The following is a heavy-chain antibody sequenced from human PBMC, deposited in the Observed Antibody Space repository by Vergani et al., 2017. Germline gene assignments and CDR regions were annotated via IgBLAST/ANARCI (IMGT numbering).Heavy chain of an antibody. D-gene: IGHD3-16*02. Sequence: TASGFTFSSYEMNWVRQAPGKGLEWVSYISSSGSTIYYADSVKGRFTISRDNAKNSLYLQMNSLRAEDTAVYYCARDRIWGLGELSYFDYWGQGTLVTVSS. CDR2: ISSSGSTI. V-gene: IGHV3-48*03. CDR1: GFTFSSYE. CDR3: ARDRIWGLGELSYFDY. J-gene: IGHJ4*02.